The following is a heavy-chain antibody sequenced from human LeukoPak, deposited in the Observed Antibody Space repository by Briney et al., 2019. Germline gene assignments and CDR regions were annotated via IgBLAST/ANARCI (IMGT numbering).Heavy chain of an antibody. CDR2: IYPGDSDT. CDR1: GYRFTSYW. D-gene: IGHD4-17*01. J-gene: IGHJ3*02. V-gene: IGHV5-51*01. Sequence: GESLKISCKGSGYRFTSYWIGWVRQMPGKGQEWMGIIYPGDSDTRYSPSFQGQVTISADKSISTAYLQWSSLKASDTAMYYCARQLGYGDYVGAFDIWGQGTMVTVSS. CDR3: ARQLGYGDYVGAFDI.